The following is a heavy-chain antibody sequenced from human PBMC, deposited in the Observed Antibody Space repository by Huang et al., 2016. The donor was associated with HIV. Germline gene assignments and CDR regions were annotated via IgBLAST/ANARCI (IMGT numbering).Heavy chain of an antibody. D-gene: IGHD3-16*01. CDR2: VNHRGSA. CDR1: GGPLSGHY. CDR3: ARSLMGEDPFDI. Sequence: QVRLHQWGTGLVRPSETLPLTCAVYGGPLSGHYWSWVRLPPGGSLEWVGEVNHRGSANYNPSLKSRLSMSIDTSKKQFSLKLGSVTAADTALYYCARSLMGEDPFDIWGQGTLVTVSS. V-gene: IGHV4-34*01. J-gene: IGHJ3*02.